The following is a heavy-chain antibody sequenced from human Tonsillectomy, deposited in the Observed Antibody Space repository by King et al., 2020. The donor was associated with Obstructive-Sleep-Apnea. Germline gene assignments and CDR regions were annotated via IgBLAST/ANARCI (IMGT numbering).Heavy chain of an antibody. CDR3: ARDRTVYSGSYWGYFDY. D-gene: IGHD1-26*01. CDR1: GFTFSSYA. J-gene: IGHJ4*02. CDR2: ISYDGSNK. Sequence: VQLVESGGGVVQPGRSLRLSCAASGFTFSSYAMHWVRQAPGKGLEWVAVISYDGSNKYYADSVKGRFTISRDNSKNTLYLQMNSLRAEDTSVYYCARDRTVYSGSYWGYFDYWGQGTLVTVSS. V-gene: IGHV3-30*04.